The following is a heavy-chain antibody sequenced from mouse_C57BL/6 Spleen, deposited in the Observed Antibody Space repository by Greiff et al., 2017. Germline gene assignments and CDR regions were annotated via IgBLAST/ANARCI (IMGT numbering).Heavy chain of an antibody. CDR2: INPSSGYT. J-gene: IGHJ2*01. Sequence: VQLVESGAELARPGASVKMSCKASGYTFTSYTMHWVQQRPGQGLEWIGYINPSSGYTKYNQKFKDKATLTADKSSSTAYMQLSSLTSEDSAVYYCASLTTQYYFDYWGQGTTLTVSS. D-gene: IGHD6-5*01. V-gene: IGHV1-4*01. CDR1: GYTFTSYT. CDR3: ASLTTQYYFDY.